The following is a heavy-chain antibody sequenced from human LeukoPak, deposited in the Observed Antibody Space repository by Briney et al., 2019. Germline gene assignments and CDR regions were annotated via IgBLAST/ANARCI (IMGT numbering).Heavy chain of an antibody. J-gene: IGHJ4*02. Sequence: GGSLRLSCAASGFTFSSYWMSWVRQAPGKGLEWVSNIKQDGSEKYYVDSVKGRFTISRDNAKNSLYLQMNSLRAEDTAVYYCARGGLLRFLEWAERNSYYFDYWGQGTLVTVSS. CDR3: ARGGLLRFLEWAERNSYYFDY. CDR1: GFTFSSYW. V-gene: IGHV3-7*01. CDR2: IKQDGSEK. D-gene: IGHD3-3*01.